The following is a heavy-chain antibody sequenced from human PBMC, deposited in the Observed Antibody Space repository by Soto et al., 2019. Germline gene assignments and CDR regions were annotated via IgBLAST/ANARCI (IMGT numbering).Heavy chain of an antibody. CDR1: GFTFSKAW. V-gene: IGHV3-15*02. CDR3: TTSYYFGSGSYNY. J-gene: IGHJ4*02. Sequence: EVQLVESGGALVKPGGSLRLFCGGSGFTFSKAWWAWVRQPQGKGLEWVGGFKSITDGGTLDYAAPVKGRFVISRDDSKNTQYLQMDSLKPEDTAMYYCTTSYYFGSGSYNYWGQGTLVTVSS. CDR2: FKSITDGGTL. D-gene: IGHD3-10*01.